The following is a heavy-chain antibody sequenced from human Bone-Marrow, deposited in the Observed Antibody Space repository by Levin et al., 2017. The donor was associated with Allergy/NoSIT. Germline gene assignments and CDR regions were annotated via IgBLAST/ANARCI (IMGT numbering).Heavy chain of an antibody. CDR3: ARVMAARPLDY. V-gene: IGHV3-30-3*01. D-gene: IGHD6-6*01. CDR2: ISYDGSNK. Sequence: GGSLRLSCAASGFTFSSYAMHWVRQAPGKGLEWVAVISYDGSNKYYADSVKGRFTISRDNSKNTLYLQMNSLRAEDTAVYYCARVMAARPLDYWGQGTLVTVSS. J-gene: IGHJ4*02. CDR1: GFTFSSYA.